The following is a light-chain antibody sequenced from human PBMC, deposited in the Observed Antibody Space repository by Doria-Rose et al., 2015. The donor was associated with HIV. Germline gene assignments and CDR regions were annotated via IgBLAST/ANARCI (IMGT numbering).Light chain of an antibody. CDR3: QQYGTSRGT. J-gene: IGKJ5*01. V-gene: IGKV3-20*01. Sequence: TQSPSTLSLSPGERATLSCRASQRVKSSYLAWYQQKPGQAPRPLIYDASTRATGIPDRFSGSGSGTDFTLTISRLEPEDVAVYYCQQYGTSRGTFGQGTRLEIK. CDR2: DAS. CDR1: QRVKSSY.